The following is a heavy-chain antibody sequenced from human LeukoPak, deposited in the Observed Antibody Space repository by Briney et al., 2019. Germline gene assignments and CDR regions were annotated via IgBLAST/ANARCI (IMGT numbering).Heavy chain of an antibody. CDR1: GRTFSSYA. CDR3: ARVWGYSYGYDGDYYYYGMDV. D-gene: IGHD5-18*01. Sequence: ASVKVSCKASGRTFSSYAISWVRQAPGQGLEWMGGIIPIFGTANYAQKFQGRVTITADESTSTAYLELSSLRSEDTAVYYCARVWGYSYGYDGDYYYYGMDVWGQGTTVTVSS. CDR2: IIPIFGTA. J-gene: IGHJ6*02. V-gene: IGHV1-69*13.